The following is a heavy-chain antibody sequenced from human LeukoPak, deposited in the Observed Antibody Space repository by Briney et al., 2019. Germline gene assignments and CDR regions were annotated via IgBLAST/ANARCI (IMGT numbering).Heavy chain of an antibody. V-gene: IGHV4-34*01. CDR1: GGSFSGYY. CDR2: INHSGST. D-gene: IGHD2-2*01. J-gene: IGHJ4*02. CDR3: ARAPEPHYYFDY. Sequence: SETLSLTCAVYGGSFSGYYWSWICQPPGKGLEWIGEINHSGSTNYNPSLKSRVTISVDTSKNQFSLKLSSVTAADTAVYYCARAPEPHYYFDYRGQGTLVTVSS.